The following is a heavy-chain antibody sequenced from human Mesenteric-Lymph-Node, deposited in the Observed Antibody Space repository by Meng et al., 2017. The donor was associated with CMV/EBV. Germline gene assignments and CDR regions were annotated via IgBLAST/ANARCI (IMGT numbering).Heavy chain of an antibody. Sequence: GGSLRLSCAASGFTFSSYAMHWVRQAPGKGLEWVAVISYDGSNKYYADSVKGRFTISRDNSKNTLYLQMNSLRAEDTAVYYCARSRYCSSTSCYRDNFDYWGQGTLVTVSS. CDR2: ISYDGSNK. CDR1: GFTFSSYA. D-gene: IGHD2-2*01. CDR3: ARSRYCSSTSCYRDNFDY. J-gene: IGHJ4*02. V-gene: IGHV3-30*04.